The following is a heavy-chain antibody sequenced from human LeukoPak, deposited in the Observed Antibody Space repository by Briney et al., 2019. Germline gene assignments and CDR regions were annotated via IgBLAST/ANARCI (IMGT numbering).Heavy chain of an antibody. Sequence: GASVKVSSKASGYTFMKYGFSWVRQAPGQGREWLGWISTYNGNTKYAEKFQGRVTMTTDTSTSTAYMELRSLRSDDTAAYHCARDPKWEGWNTEGRAMDAWGQGTTVTVSS. D-gene: IGHD1-26*01. CDR1: GYTFMKYG. J-gene: IGHJ6*02. V-gene: IGHV1-18*01. CDR3: ARDPKWEGWNTEGRAMDA. CDR2: ISTYNGNT.